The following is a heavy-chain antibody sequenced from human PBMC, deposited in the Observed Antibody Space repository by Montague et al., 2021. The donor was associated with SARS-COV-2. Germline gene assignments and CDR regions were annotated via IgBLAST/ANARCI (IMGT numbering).Heavy chain of an antibody. CDR3: AREFRIELWQTNWYFGL. CDR2: FDHSGNT. CDR1: GGSISSASYY. J-gene: IGHJ2*01. Sequence: SETLSLTCTVSGGSISSASYYWSWIRQPPGKGLEWIGNFDHSGNTKYNPSLKSRATISVDTSKNQFALRLSSVTAADAAVYYCAREFRIELWQTNWYFGLWGRGTLVTVSS. V-gene: IGHV4-61*01. D-gene: IGHD3-16*01.